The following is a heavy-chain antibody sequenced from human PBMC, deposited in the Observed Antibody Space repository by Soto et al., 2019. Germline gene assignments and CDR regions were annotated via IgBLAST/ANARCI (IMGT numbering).Heavy chain of an antibody. V-gene: IGHV1-18*01. CDR3: ARDRQFAL. J-gene: IGHJ4*02. CDR2: INAYNGNT. CDR1: GYNFTNYG. Sequence: QVQLVQYGPEVKKPGASVKVSCRASGYNFTNYGISWVRQAPGQGLEWMGWINAYNGNTNYAQNLQGRVTMTTDTPTSTAYMELMSLRSDDTAMYYCARDRQFALWGQGTLVTVSS.